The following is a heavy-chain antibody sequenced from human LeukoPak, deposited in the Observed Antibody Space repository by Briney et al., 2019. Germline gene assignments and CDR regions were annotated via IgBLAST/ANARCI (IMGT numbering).Heavy chain of an antibody. D-gene: IGHD4-17*01. CDR1: GFTLDDYA. Sequence: GRSLRLSCAVSGFTLDDYAMHWVRQPPPKGLAWVSGMSLYSGSIGYAASVKGRFTISRDNATNSLYLQMNSLRAEDMALYYCAKERREDYGDRGGYYYYYMAVWGKGTTVTVSS. CDR2: MSLYSGSI. J-gene: IGHJ6*03. CDR3: AKERREDYGDRGGYYYYYMAV. V-gene: IGHV3-9*03.